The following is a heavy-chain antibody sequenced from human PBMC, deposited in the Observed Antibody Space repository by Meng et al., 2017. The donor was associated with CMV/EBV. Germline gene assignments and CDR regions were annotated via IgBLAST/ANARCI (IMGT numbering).Heavy chain of an antibody. CDR3: ARTGEYPTFDY. Sequence: VRRPVTGPGMVKPYQSLSLTCIVSAGSISSGDYYWSWIRQPPGKGLDWIGYIYSSGSNYYNPSLKRRVTISVDTSKNQFSLKLSSVTAADTAVYYCARTGEYPTFDYWGQGTLVTVSS. J-gene: IGHJ4*02. D-gene: IGHD2/OR15-2a*01. CDR1: AGSISSGDYY. CDR2: IYSSGSN. V-gene: IGHV4-30-4*08.